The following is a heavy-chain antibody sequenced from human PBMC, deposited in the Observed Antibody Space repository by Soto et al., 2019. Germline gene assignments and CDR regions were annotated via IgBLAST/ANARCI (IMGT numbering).Heavy chain of an antibody. D-gene: IGHD3-3*01. CDR2: ISAYNGNT. CDR3: ARDLYDFWSGYYGGGGY. CDR1: GYTFTSYG. V-gene: IGHV1-18*01. J-gene: IGHJ4*02. Sequence: ASVKVSCKASGYTFTSYGISWVRQAPGQGLEWMGWISAYNGNTNYAQKLQGRVTITTDTSTSTAYMELRSLRSDDTAVYYCARDLYDFWSGYYGGGGYWGQGXLVTVYS.